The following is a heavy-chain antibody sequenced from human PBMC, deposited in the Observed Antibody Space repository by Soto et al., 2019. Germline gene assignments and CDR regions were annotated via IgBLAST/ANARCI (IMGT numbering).Heavy chain of an antibody. CDR3: AKDRGLLWFGELSNNFDY. CDR2: ISGSGGST. CDR1: GFAVRSYA. V-gene: IGHV3-23*01. J-gene: IGHJ4*02. D-gene: IGHD3-10*01. Sequence: LRISCAEAGFAVRSYAMSLVRQAPGNCLEWVSAISGSGGSTYYADSVRGRFTISRDNSKNTLYLQMNSLRAEDTAVYYCAKDRGLLWFGELSNNFDYWGQGTLVSVS.